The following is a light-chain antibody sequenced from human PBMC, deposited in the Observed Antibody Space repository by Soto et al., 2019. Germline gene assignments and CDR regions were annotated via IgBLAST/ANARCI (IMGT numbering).Light chain of an antibody. Sequence: AIRMTQSPSSFSASTGDRVTITCRASQGISSYLAWYQQKPGKAPKLLIYAASTLQSGVPSRFSGSGSGTDFTLTISCLQPEDFATYYCQQGKSFPFTFGGGTKVEFK. CDR2: AAS. CDR1: QGISSY. CDR3: QQGKSFPFT. J-gene: IGKJ4*01. V-gene: IGKV1-8*01.